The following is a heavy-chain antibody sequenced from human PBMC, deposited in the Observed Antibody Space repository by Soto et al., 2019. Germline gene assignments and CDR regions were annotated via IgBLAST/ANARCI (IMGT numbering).Heavy chain of an antibody. V-gene: IGHV3-7*01. D-gene: IGHD6-13*01. CDR3: ARELKYSSSWYGSGPNGPSLRY. CDR1: GFTFSSYW. CDR2: IKQDGSEK. Sequence: GGSLRLSCAASGFTFSSYWMSWVRQAPGKGLEWVANIKQDGSEKYYVDSVKGRFTISRDNAKNSLYLQMNSLRAEDTAVYYCARELKYSSSWYGSGPNGPSLRYWGQGTLVTVSS. J-gene: IGHJ4*02.